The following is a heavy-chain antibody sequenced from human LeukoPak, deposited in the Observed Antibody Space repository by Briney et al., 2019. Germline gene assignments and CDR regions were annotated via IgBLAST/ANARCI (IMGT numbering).Heavy chain of an antibody. CDR3: ASLGIGGY. CDR1: GFTFSSYV. Sequence: PGGSLRLSCAASGFTFSSYVMSWVRQAPGKGLEWVSAISGNGRDTHYPDSVKGRFTISRDNSKNTVYLQMNSLRAEDTAVYYCASLGIGGYWGQGTLVTVSS. D-gene: IGHD7-27*01. J-gene: IGHJ4*02. V-gene: IGHV3-23*01. CDR2: ISGNGRDT.